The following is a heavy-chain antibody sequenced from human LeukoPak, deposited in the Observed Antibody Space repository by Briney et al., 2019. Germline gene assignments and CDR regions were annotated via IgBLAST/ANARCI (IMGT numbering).Heavy chain of an antibody. D-gene: IGHD3-3*01. V-gene: IGHV1-69*13. CDR3: ASGTGFWNGYYTFDY. CDR2: IIPIFGTA. Sequence: SVKVSCKASGGTSSSYAVSWVRQAPGQGLEWMGGIIPIFGTANYAQKFQGRVTITADESTSTAYMELSSLRSEDTAVYYCASGTGFWNGYYTFDYWGQGTLVTVSS. J-gene: IGHJ4*02. CDR1: GGTSSSYA.